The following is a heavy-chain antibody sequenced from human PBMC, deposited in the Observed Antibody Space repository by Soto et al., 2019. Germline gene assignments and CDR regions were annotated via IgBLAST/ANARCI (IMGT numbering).Heavy chain of an antibody. CDR1: GYTFTGYY. Sequence: QVQLVQSGAEVKKPGASVKVSCKASGYTFTGYYMHWVRQAPGQGLEWLGWINPNSGGTNYAQKFQGWVTMTRDTSISTAYMGLSRLRSADTAVYYCASVWMGDIVVVPAAFGFDTWGQGTMVTVAS. CDR3: ASVWMGDIVVVPAAFGFDT. J-gene: IGHJ5*02. D-gene: IGHD2-2*01. CDR2: INPNSGGT. V-gene: IGHV1-2*04.